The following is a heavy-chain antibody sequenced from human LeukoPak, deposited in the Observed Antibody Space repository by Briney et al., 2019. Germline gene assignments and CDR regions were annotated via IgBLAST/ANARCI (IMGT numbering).Heavy chain of an antibody. J-gene: IGHJ4*02. Sequence: GRSLRLSCAASGFSFSNYEMDWVRQAPGKGLEWVALISFDGSAKYYADSVKGRFTISRDNSKNTLYLRMNSLRAEDTAVYYCAKPLTYYYDSGNFYNGPFFDYWGQGTLVTVSS. V-gene: IGHV3-30*18. CDR3: AKPLTYYYDSGNFYNGPFFDY. CDR2: ISFDGSAK. D-gene: IGHD3-10*01. CDR1: GFSFSNYE.